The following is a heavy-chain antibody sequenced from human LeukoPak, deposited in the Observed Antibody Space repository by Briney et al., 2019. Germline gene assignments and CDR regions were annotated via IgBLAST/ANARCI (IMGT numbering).Heavy chain of an antibody. D-gene: IGHD2-2*01. CDR2: SNAGNGNT. J-gene: IGHJ6*02. CDR3: ASSSSPHYYYGMDV. V-gene: IGHV1-3*02. Sequence: GASVKVSCKASGYTFTSYAMHWVRQAPGQRLEWMGWSNAGNGNTKYSQEFHGRVTITRDTSASTAYMELSSLRSEDMAVYYCASSSSPHYYYGMDVWGQGTTVTVSS. CDR1: GYTFTSYA.